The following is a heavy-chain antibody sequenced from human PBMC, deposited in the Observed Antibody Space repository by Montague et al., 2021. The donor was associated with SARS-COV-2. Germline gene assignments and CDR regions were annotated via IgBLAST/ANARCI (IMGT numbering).Heavy chain of an antibody. CDR2: TNHRSKWTS. V-gene: IGHV6-1*01. CDR3: VRDTGSAQAGFDA. Sequence: CAISGDSVWSNTAAWNWIRQSPPGGLEWLGRTNHRSKWTSDYATSVEGRISIDPDTSKNQFFLHLRSVTPEDTGVYYCVRDTGSAQAGFDAWGQGTLVTVSS. CDR1: GDSVWSNTAA. J-gene: IGHJ4*02. D-gene: IGHD4-17*01.